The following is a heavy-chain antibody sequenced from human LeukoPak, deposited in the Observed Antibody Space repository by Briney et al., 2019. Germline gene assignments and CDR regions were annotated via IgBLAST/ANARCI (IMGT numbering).Heavy chain of an antibody. CDR2: INHRGST. CDR1: GGSFSGFY. V-gene: IGHV4-34*01. CDR3: ARAPKYFDL. Sequence: KTSETLSLTCAVYGGSFSGFYWSWIRQPPGKGLEWIGEINHRGSTNYNPSLKSRVTISVDTSKNQFSLKLSSVTAADTAVYYCARAPKYFDLWGRGTLVTVSS. J-gene: IGHJ2*01.